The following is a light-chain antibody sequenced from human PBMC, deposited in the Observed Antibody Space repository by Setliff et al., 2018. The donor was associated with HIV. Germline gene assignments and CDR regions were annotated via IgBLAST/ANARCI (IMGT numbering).Light chain of an antibody. J-gene: IGLJ1*01. CDR1: SSDVGSYNL. CDR3: CSFAGSSTSV. Sequence: QSALTQPRSVSGSPGQSVTISCTGTSSDVGSYNLVSWYQQHPGKAPKLIIYEGNKRPSGVSTRFSGSKSGNTASLTISGLQAEDEADYYCCSFAGSSTSVFGTGTKVTVL. CDR2: EGN. V-gene: IGLV2-23*01.